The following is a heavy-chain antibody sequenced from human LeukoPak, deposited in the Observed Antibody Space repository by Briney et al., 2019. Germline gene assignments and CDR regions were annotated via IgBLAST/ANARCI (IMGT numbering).Heavy chain of an antibody. J-gene: IGHJ4*02. CDR1: GYTFTGYY. CDR2: INPNSGGT. Sequence: ASVKVSCKAPGYTFTGYYMHWVRQAPGQGLEWMGWINPNSGGTNYAQKFQGRVTMTRDTSISTAYMELSRLRSDDTAVYYCARDGDRYSSGWLHDYWGQGTLVTVSS. CDR3: ARDGDRYSSGWLHDY. D-gene: IGHD6-19*01. V-gene: IGHV1-2*02.